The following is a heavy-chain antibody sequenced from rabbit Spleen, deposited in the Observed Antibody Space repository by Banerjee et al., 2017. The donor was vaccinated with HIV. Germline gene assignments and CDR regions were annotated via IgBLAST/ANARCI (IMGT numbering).Heavy chain of an antibody. D-gene: IGHD4-1*01. J-gene: IGHJ4*01. CDR2: IAIGSGNT. CDR3: ARDLAGAIGWNFYL. CDR1: GFSFSSRYC. V-gene: IGHV1S40*01. Sequence: QSLEESGGDLVKPGASLTLTCTASGFSFSSRYCVCWVHQAPGKGLEWIGCIAIGSGNTAYASWAKGRFTISRTSSTTVTLQMTSLTAADTATYFCARDLAGAIGWNFYLWGPGTLVTVS.